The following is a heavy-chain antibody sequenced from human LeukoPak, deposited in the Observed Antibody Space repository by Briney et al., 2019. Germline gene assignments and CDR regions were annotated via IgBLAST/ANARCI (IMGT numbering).Heavy chain of an antibody. V-gene: IGHV1-2*02. CDR1: GYIFTGYY. CDR2: INPNSGGT. Sequence: ASVKVSCKTSGYIFTGYYMHWVRQAPGQGLEWMGWINPNSGGTNYAQKFQGRVTMTRDTSISTAYMEVSRLRSDDTAVYYCARELALGYWGQGTLVTVSS. J-gene: IGHJ4*02. CDR3: ARELALGY.